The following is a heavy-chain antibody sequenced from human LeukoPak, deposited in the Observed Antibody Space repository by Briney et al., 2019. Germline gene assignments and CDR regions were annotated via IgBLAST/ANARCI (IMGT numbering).Heavy chain of an antibody. Sequence: HTGGSLRLSCGASGFTFDDYAMHWIRQAPGKGLEWVSSISGDGATTYYADSVEGRFSISRSRSGNSLYLHMNGLRSEDSALYFCAKGYRSCWSYGIDYWGQGILVTVSS. CDR1: GFTFDDYA. J-gene: IGHJ4*02. V-gene: IGHV3-43*02. CDR2: ISGDGATT. D-gene: IGHD6-19*01. CDR3: AKGYRSCWSYGIDY.